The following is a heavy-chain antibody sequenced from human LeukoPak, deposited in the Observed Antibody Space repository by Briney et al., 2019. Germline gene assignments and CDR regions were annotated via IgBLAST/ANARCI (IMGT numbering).Heavy chain of an antibody. V-gene: IGHV1-69*05. J-gene: IGHJ4*02. CDR1: GGTFSSYA. D-gene: IGHD3-16*01. CDR3: ARLSPGLPSGGQARFDY. Sequence: SVKVSCKASGGTFSSYAISWVRQARGQGLEWMGGIIPIFGTANYAQKFQGRVTITTDESTSTAYMELSSLRSEDTAVYYCARLSPGLPSGGQARFDYWGQGTLVTVSS. CDR2: IIPIFGTA.